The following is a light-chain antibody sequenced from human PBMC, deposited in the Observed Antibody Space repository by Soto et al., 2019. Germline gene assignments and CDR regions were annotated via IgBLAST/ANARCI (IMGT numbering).Light chain of an antibody. V-gene: IGKV1-8*01. Sequence: AIRMTQSPSSLSASTGARVPITCRASQGISSYLAWYQQKPGKAPKLLIYAASTLQSGVPSRFSGSGSGTDFTLTISSLQPEDFAVYYCQHYHGWPITFGQGTRLEIK. CDR1: QGISSY. CDR3: QHYHGWPIT. CDR2: AAS. J-gene: IGKJ5*01.